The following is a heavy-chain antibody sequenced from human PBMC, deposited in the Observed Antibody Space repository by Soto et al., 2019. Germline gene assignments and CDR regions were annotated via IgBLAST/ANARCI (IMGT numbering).Heavy chain of an antibody. CDR3: ARYDRSGLNWFDP. D-gene: IGHD3-22*01. Sequence: NPSETLSLTCAVSGGSISSGGYSWSWIRQPPGKGLEWIGYIYHSGSTYYNPSLKSRVTISVVRSKNQFSLKLSSVTAADTAVYYWARYDRSGLNWFDPWGQGTLVTVSS. CDR2: IYHSGST. V-gene: IGHV4-30-2*01. CDR1: GGSISSGGYS. J-gene: IGHJ5*02.